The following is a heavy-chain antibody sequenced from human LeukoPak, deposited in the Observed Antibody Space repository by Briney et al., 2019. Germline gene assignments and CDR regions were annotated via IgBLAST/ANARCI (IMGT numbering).Heavy chain of an antibody. V-gene: IGHV1-8*02. J-gene: IGHJ4*02. CDR2: MNPNSGNT. CDR3: ARAIYYGSGSYCC. CDR1: GGTFSSYA. D-gene: IGHD3-10*01. Sequence: ASVKVSCKASGGTFSSYAISWVRQATGQGLEWMGWMNPNSGNTGYAQKFQGRVTMTRNTSISTAYMELSSLRSEDTAVYYCARAIYYGSGSYCCWGQGTLVTVSS.